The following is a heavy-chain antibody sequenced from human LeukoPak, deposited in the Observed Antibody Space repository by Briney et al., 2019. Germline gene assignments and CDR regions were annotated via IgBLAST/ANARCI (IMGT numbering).Heavy chain of an antibody. Sequence: SVKVSCKASGGTFSSYAISWVRQAPGQGLEWMGRIIPIFGTANYAQKFQGRVTITTDESTSTAYMELSSLRSEDTVVYYCARTYYDSSGYGPDYWGQGTLVTVSS. J-gene: IGHJ4*02. CDR3: ARTYYDSSGYGPDY. V-gene: IGHV1-69*05. CDR1: GGTFSSYA. CDR2: IIPIFGTA. D-gene: IGHD3-22*01.